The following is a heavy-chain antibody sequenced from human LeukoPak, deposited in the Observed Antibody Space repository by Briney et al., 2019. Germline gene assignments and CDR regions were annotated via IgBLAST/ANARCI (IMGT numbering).Heavy chain of an antibody. Sequence: SVKVSCKASGGTFSSYAISWVRQAPGQGLEWMGGIIPIFGTANYAQKFQGRVTITADESTSTAYMELSSLRSEDTAVYYCARDDPRRPYYYYYGMDVWGQGTTVTVSS. J-gene: IGHJ6*02. CDR1: GGTFSSYA. V-gene: IGHV1-69*13. CDR2: IIPIFGTA. CDR3: ARDDPRRPYYYYYGMDV.